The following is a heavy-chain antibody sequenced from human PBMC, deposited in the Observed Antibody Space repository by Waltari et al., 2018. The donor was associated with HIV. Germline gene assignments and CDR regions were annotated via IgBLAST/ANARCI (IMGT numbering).Heavy chain of an antibody. D-gene: IGHD1-7*01. CDR1: GGSISSSSYY. V-gene: IGHV4-39*07. CDR3: ARDQIERITGTTDYYYGMDV. CDR2: IYYSGST. J-gene: IGHJ6*02. Sequence: QLQLQESGPGLVKPSETLSLTCTVSGGSISSSSYYWGWIRQPPGKGVEWIGSIYYSGSTYYNPSLKSRVTISVDTSKNQFSLKLSSVTAADTAVYYCARDQIERITGTTDYYYGMDVWGQGTTVTVSS.